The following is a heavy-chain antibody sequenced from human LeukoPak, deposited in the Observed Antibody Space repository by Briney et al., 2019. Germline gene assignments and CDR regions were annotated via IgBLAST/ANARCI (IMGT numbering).Heavy chain of an antibody. CDR3: ARSSIRDCGDYPTTGYYFDY. V-gene: IGHV4-4*07. CDR2: IYTSGST. D-gene: IGHD4-17*01. CDR1: GGSISSYY. J-gene: IGHJ4*02. Sequence: SGTLSLTCTVSGGSISSYYWSWIRQPAGKGLEWIGRIYTSGSTNYNPSLKSRVTMSVDTSKNQFSLKLSSVTAADTAVYYCARSSIRDCGDYPTTGYYFDYWGQGTLVTVSS.